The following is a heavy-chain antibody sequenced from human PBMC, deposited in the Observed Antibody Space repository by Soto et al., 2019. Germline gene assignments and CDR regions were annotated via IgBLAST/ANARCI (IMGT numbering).Heavy chain of an antibody. V-gene: IGHV5-51*01. CDR1: GYSFTSYW. J-gene: IGHJ5*02. CDR3: ARTEVVTATLSNWFDP. CDR2: IYPGDSDT. D-gene: IGHD2-21*02. Sequence: PGESLKISCKGSGYSFTSYWIGWVRQMPGKGLEWMGIIYPGDSDTRYSPSFQGQVTISADKSISTAYLQRSSLKASDTAMYYCARTEVVTATLSNWFDPWGQGTLVTVSS.